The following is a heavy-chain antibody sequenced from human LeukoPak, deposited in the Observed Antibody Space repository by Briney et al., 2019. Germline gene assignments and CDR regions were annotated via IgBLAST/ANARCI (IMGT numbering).Heavy chain of an antibody. V-gene: IGHV3-23*01. CDR1: GFTFSNYA. J-gene: IGHJ1*01. D-gene: IGHD2-2*01. Sequence: GGSLRLSCAASGFTFSNYAMSWVRQAPGKGLEWVSSISGGGDTTYYADSVKGRFTISRDNSKNTLYLQMNSLRAEDTAVYYCAKDRNIVVVPAWVQHWGQGTLVTVSS. CDR3: AKDRNIVVVPAWVQH. CDR2: ISGGGDTT.